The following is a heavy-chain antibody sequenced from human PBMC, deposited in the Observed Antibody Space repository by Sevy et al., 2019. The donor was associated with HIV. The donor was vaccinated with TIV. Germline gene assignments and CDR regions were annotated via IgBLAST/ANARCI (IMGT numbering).Heavy chain of an antibody. J-gene: IGHJ5*02. CDR2: ISASGGNT. Sequence: GGSLRLSCAASGFIFANYAMNWVRQALGRGLEWVSVISASGGNTNYVDSVKGRFTISRDNSKNTVYLQMNSLRAEDTAIYYCAKREPTNWFDPWGQGTLVTVSS. D-gene: IGHD4-4*01. V-gene: IGHV3-23*01. CDR1: GFIFANYA. CDR3: AKREPTNWFDP.